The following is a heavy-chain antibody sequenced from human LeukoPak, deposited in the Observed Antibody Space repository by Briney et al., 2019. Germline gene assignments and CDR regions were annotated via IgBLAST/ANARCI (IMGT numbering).Heavy chain of an antibody. CDR1: GYTFTGYY. V-gene: IGHV1-2*02. Sequence: GASVKVSCKASGYTFTGYYMHWVRQAPGQGLEWMGWINPNSGGTNYAQKFQGRVTMTRDTSISTAYMELSRLRSDDTAVYYCARDPTMTLRAFDIWGQGTMVTVSS. CDR3: ARDPTMTLRAFDI. J-gene: IGHJ3*02. CDR2: INPNSGGT. D-gene: IGHD3-22*01.